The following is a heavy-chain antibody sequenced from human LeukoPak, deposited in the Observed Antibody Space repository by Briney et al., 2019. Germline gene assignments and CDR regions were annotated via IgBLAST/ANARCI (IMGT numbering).Heavy chain of an antibody. CDR1: GFTFADYA. CDR3: AKADGSGSYAGDFDY. V-gene: IGHV3-9*01. CDR2: ISWNSGSI. Sequence: GRSLRLSWAPSGFTFADYAMHWVRQAPGKCLEWVSGISWNSGSIGYADSVKGRFTISRDNAKNSLYLQMNSLRAEDTALYYCAKADGSGSYAGDFDYWGQGTLVTVSS. J-gene: IGHJ4*02. D-gene: IGHD3-10*01.